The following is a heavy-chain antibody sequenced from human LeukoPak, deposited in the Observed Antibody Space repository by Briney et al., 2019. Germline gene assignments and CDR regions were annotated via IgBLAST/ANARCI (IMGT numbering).Heavy chain of an antibody. CDR1: GYTFTSYG. J-gene: IGHJ4*02. D-gene: IGHD3-22*01. CDR3: ARDTYYYDSSGYYYPAYYFDY. Sequence: ASVKVSCKASGYTFTSYGISWVRQAPGQGLEWMGWISAYNGNTNYAQKLQGRVTMTTDTSTSTAYMELRSLRSDDTAVYYCARDTYYYDSSGYYYPAYYFDYWGQGTLVTVSS. CDR2: ISAYNGNT. V-gene: IGHV1-18*01.